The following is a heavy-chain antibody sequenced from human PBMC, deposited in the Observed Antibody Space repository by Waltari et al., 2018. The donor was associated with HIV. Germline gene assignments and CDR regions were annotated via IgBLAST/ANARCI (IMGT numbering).Heavy chain of an antibody. CDR2: INPKSDGT. CDR1: GYTFTVYS. CDR3: ARDRIAVTGSYYYGMDV. Sequence: QVQLVQSGAEVKKPGASVKVSCKASGYTFTVYSMHRVRQGPGQGLEWMGWINPKSDGTNYAQKFQGRVTMTRDTSTSTAYMELSRLRSDDTALYYCARDRIAVTGSYYYGMDVWGQGTTVTVSS. V-gene: IGHV1-2*02. D-gene: IGHD6-19*01. J-gene: IGHJ6*02.